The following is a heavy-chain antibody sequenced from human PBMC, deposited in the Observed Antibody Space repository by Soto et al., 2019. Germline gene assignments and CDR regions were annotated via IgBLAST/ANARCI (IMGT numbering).Heavy chain of an antibody. J-gene: IGHJ6*02. Sequence: PGGSLRLSCAASGFTFSSYSMNWVRQAPGKGLEWVSSISSSSSYIYYADSVKGRFTISRDNAKNSLYLQMNSLRAEDTAVYYCARDNQRLLEWGDYYYYGMDVWGQGTTVTVSS. CDR3: ARDNQRLLEWGDYYYYGMDV. CDR2: ISSSSSYI. D-gene: IGHD3-3*01. V-gene: IGHV3-21*01. CDR1: GFTFSSYS.